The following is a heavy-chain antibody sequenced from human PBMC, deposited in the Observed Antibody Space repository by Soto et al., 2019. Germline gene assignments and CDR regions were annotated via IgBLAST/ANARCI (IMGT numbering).Heavy chain of an antibody. CDR2: IYYSGST. Sequence: SETLSLTCTVSGVSISSWYWSWIRQPPGKGLEWIGYIYYSGSTNYNPSLKSRVTISVDTSKNQFSLKLSSVTAADTAVYYCARRYGSSFDPWGQGTLVTVSS. J-gene: IGHJ5*02. D-gene: IGHD5-12*01. CDR3: ARRYGSSFDP. V-gene: IGHV4-59*08. CDR1: GVSISSWY.